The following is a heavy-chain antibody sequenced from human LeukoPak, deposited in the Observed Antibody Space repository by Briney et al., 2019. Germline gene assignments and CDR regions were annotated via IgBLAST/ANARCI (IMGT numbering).Heavy chain of an antibody. CDR2: INPNSGGT. D-gene: IGHD3-22*01. V-gene: IGHV1-2*02. Sequence: GASVKVSCKASGYTFTGYYMHWVRQAPGQGLEWMGWINPNSGGTNYAQKFQGRVTMTRDTSISTAYMELSSLRSEDTAVYYCARDYTYYYDSSADRHFDYWGQGTLVTVSS. J-gene: IGHJ4*02. CDR1: GYTFTGYY. CDR3: ARDYTYYYDSSADRHFDY.